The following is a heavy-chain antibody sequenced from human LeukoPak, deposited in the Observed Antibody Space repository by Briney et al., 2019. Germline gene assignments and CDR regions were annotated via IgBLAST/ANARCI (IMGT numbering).Heavy chain of an antibody. J-gene: IGHJ4*02. V-gene: IGHV1-3*01. CDR1: GYTFTSYA. CDR2: INAGNGNT. D-gene: IGHD6-19*01. Sequence: ASVNVSCKASGYTFTSYAMHWVRQAPGQGLEWMGWINAGNGNTKYSQKFQGRVTITRDTSASTAYMELSSLRSEDTAVYYCARVRGSGWNKYYFDYWGQGTLVTVSS. CDR3: ARVRGSGWNKYYFDY.